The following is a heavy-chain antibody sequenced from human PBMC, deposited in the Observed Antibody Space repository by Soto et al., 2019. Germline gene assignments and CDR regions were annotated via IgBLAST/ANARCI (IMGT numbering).Heavy chain of an antibody. CDR3: ARDETMIRAVIKRGGGLDL. D-gene: IGHD3-10*01. CDR2: IIPLFGST. J-gene: IGHJ6*02. CDR1: GATFTKYA. V-gene: IGHV1-69*19. Sequence: QVQLEQSGAEVKMPGSSVTVSCKAYGATFTKYACNWVRQAPGQGLEWMGGIIPLFGSTNYAERFQGRLTVTTNESTSTVFMELSSLTSDDTDIYDCARDETMIRAVIKRGGGLDLWGQGTTVIVSS.